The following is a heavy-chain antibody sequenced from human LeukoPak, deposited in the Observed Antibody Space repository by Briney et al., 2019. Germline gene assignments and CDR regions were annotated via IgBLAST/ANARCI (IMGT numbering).Heavy chain of an antibody. CDR3: ARSIVVDAYFDY. Sequence: PGGSLRLSCSASGFTFGSYAMSWVRQAPGRGLEWVSGISGSGEITNYADSVKGRFTISRDNSKNTLYLQMNSLRADDTAVYYCARSIVVDAYFDYWGQGTLVTVSS. J-gene: IGHJ4*02. CDR2: ISGSGEIT. V-gene: IGHV3-23*01. D-gene: IGHD3-22*01. CDR1: GFTFGSYA.